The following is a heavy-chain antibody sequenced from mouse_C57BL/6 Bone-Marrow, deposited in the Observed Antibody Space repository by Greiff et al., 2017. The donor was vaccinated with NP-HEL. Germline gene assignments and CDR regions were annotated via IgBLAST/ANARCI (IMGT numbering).Heavy chain of an antibody. CDR3: VRQNHHFDY. J-gene: IGHJ2*01. CDR2: IRSKSNNYAT. Sequence: EVQLQESGGGLVQPKGSLKLSCAASGFSLNTYAMNWVRQAPGKGLEWVARIRSKSNNYATYYADSVKDRFTISRDDSESMLYLQMNNLKTEDTAMYYCVRQNHHFDYWGQGTTLTVSS. V-gene: IGHV10-1*01. CDR1: GFSLNTYA.